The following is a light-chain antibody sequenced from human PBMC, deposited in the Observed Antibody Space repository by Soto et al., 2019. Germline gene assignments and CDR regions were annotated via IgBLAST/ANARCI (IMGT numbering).Light chain of an antibody. CDR3: QHYGGSLLT. V-gene: IGKV3-20*01. CDR1: QSVDSRS. J-gene: IGKJ4*01. CDR2: GAA. Sequence: EIVLTQSPGTLSLSPGERATLSCRASQSVDSRSLVWYQQKPDQAPRVLIYGAAARAAGIPDRFSGSGSGTDFTLTISSLEPEDFAVYYCQHYGGSLLTFGGGTKVEFK.